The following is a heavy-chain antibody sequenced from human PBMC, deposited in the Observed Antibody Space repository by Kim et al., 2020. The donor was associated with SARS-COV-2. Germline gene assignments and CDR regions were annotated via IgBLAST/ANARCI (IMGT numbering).Heavy chain of an antibody. CDR3: ARHGAVTSFVFDP. J-gene: IGHJ5*02. Sequence: SETLSLTCSVSGVSMSSSAYYWGWIHQPPGKGLEWIGSIYYSGSTYCNPSLKSRVTISVDTSKNQFSLRLTSVTAADTAVYYCARHGAVTSFVFDPWGQGTLVTVSS. CDR2: IYYSGST. V-gene: IGHV4-39*01. D-gene: IGHD2-2*01. CDR1: GVSMSSSAYY.